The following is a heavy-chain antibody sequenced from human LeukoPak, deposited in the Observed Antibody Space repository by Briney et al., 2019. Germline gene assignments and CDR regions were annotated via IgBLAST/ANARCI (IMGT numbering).Heavy chain of an antibody. Sequence: GGSLRLSCAASGFTFSSYSMNWVRQAPGKGLEWVSYISSSNNAIYYADSVKGRFTISRDNAKNSLYLQMNSLRAEDTAVYYCARVNGDGHFDYWGQGTLVTVSS. CDR1: GFTFSSYS. V-gene: IGHV3-48*01. CDR2: ISSSNNAI. D-gene: IGHD3-10*01. CDR3: ARVNGDGHFDY. J-gene: IGHJ4*02.